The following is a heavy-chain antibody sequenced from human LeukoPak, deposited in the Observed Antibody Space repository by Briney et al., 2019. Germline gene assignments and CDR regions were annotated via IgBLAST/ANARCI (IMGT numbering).Heavy chain of an antibody. J-gene: IGHJ2*01. CDR1: GGSISSYY. CDR2: IYYSGST. V-gene: IGHV4-59*12. CDR3: ARDRYDSSGYYWYFDL. D-gene: IGHD3-22*01. Sequence: PSETLSLICTVSGGSISSYYWSWIRQPPGKGLEWIGYIYYSGSTNYNPSLKSRVTITVDRSKNQFSLKLSSVTAADTAVYYCARDRYDSSGYYWYFDLWGRGTLVTVSS.